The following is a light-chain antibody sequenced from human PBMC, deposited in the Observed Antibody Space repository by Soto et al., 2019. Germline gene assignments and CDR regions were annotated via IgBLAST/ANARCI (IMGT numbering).Light chain of an antibody. V-gene: IGKV3-15*01. Sequence: EIVFTQSPGTLSLSPVKRAPLSCRASQSVRNNYLAWYQQKPGQAPRVLIYGASTRATGIPARFSGSGSGTEFTLTISSLQSEDFAVYYCQQYNNWWTFGQGTKVDIK. CDR3: QQYNNWWT. CDR1: QSVRNN. J-gene: IGKJ1*01. CDR2: GAS.